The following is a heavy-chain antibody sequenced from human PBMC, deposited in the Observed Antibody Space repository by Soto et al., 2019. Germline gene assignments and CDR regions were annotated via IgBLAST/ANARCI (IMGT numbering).Heavy chain of an antibody. J-gene: IGHJ3*01. Sequence: PGGSLRLSCAASEFTFRSYGMHWVRQSPGKGLVWVSGICGDGSSTNYADSVKGRFTISRDNAKNTVYLQIDSLRAEDTAVYYYARSLPGTYGAFDLWGQGTVVTVSS. CDR2: ICGDGSST. V-gene: IGHV3-74*01. CDR3: ARSLPGTYGAFDL. D-gene: IGHD1-7*01. CDR1: EFTFRSYG.